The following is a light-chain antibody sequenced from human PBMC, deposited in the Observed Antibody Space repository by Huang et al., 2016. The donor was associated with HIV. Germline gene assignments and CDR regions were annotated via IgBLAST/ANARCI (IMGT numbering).Light chain of an antibody. V-gene: IGKV1-5*01. CDR2: DVS. CDR3: QQNISTVPYT. CDR1: QNINNL. J-gene: IGKJ2*01. Sequence: IEMPYSPSSSSASVGDRAIITCRASQNINNLLNWYQQRVGEAPQLIISDVSNLENGVPSRFSGGRSGTKFTLTISNLQPDDFATYYCQQNISTVPYTFAQGTTLEIK.